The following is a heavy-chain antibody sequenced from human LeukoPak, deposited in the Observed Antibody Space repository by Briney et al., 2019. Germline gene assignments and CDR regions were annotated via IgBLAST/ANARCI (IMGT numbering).Heavy chain of an antibody. V-gene: IGHV3-23*03. CDR3: AKHRGVHPPYYMDV. J-gene: IGHJ6*03. Sequence: HSGGSLRLSCAASGFTFSSYAMSWVRQGPGQGLQWVSLLHNDGVTTYADSVRGRFTISRDNSNNTLYLKMNILRAEDTAIYYRAKHRGVHPPYYMDVWGKGTTVTVSS. CDR1: GFTFSSYA. D-gene: IGHD3-10*01. CDR2: LHNDGVTT.